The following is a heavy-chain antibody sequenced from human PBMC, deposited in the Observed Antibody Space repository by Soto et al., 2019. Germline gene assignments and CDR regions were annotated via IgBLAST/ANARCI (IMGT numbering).Heavy chain of an antibody. CDR3: ARGLIKGSHYSGGWYYFDS. J-gene: IGHJ4*02. V-gene: IGHV4-34*01. D-gene: IGHD6-19*01. CDR2: INHSGRA. Sequence: WTWIRQTPGKGLQWIGQINHSGRASYNPSLKSRVTISVHTSNSQFSLELSSVTAADTAVYYCARGLIKGSHYSGGWYYFDSWGQGTQVTVSS.